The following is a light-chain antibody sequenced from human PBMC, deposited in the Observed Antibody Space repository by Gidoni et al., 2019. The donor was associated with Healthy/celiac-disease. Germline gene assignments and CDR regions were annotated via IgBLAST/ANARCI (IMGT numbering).Light chain of an antibody. CDR3: QQYDNCPPLT. V-gene: IGKV3-15*01. CDR2: GAS. CDR1: QSGSSH. Sequence: IVMTQSPATLSVSPGERATLSCRASQSGSSHLAWYHQNPGQAPRRLIYGASTSATGIPARFSGSGSGTEFTLTISSLQSEDFAVYYFQQYDNCPPLTFGGGTKVEIK. J-gene: IGKJ4*01.